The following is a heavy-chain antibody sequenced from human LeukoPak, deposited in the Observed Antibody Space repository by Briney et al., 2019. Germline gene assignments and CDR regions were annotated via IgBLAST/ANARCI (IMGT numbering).Heavy chain of an antibody. Sequence: GGSLRLSCATSGFTFSSYSMNWVRQAPGKGLEWVSSISSSSSYIYYADSVKGRFTISRDNAKNSLYLQMSSLRAEDTAVYYCARAGSGYRDYWGQGTLVTVSS. CDR3: ARAGSGYRDY. V-gene: IGHV3-21*01. CDR2: ISSSSSYI. J-gene: IGHJ4*02. CDR1: GFTFSSYS. D-gene: IGHD3-3*01.